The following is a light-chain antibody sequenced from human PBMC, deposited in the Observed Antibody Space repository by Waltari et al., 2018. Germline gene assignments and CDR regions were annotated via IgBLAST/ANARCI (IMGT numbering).Light chain of an antibody. CDR2: AAS. Sequence: DFQMTQSPSSLSASIVDTVTITCRASQGIGNDLAWYQQKPGKSPNLLIYAASTLQSGVPSRFSGSGFGTDFSLTISSLQPEDVATYYCQKYNSAPWTFGQGTKVEMK. J-gene: IGKJ1*01. CDR3: QKYNSAPWT. CDR1: QGIGND. V-gene: IGKV1-27*01.